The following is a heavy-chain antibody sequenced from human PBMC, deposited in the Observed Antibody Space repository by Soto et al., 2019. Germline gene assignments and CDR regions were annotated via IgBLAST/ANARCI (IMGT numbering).Heavy chain of an antibody. CDR2: ISAYNGNT. Sequence: ASVKVSCKASGYTFTSYGISWVRQAPGQGLEWMGWISAYNGNTNYAQKLQGRVTMTTDTSTSTAYMELRSLRSDDTAVYYCARDKVAAGHSSNFDYWGQGTLVTVSS. V-gene: IGHV1-18*04. D-gene: IGHD6-13*01. CDR3: ARDKVAAGHSSNFDY. CDR1: GYTFTSYG. J-gene: IGHJ4*02.